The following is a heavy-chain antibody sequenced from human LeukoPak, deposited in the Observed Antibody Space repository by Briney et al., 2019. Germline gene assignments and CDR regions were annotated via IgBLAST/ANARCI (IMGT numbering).Heavy chain of an antibody. CDR1: GFTFSSYA. D-gene: IGHD1-26*01. V-gene: IGHV3-23*01. J-gene: IGHJ6*02. CDR3: ANHPGSRGELPNAYYYYYGMDV. CDR2: ISGSGGST. Sequence: PGGSLGLSCAASGFTFSSYAMSWVRQAPGKGLEWVSAISGSGGSTYYADSVKGRFTISRDNSKNTLYLQMNSLRAEDTAVYYCANHPGSRGELPNAYYYYYGMDVWGQGTTVTVSS.